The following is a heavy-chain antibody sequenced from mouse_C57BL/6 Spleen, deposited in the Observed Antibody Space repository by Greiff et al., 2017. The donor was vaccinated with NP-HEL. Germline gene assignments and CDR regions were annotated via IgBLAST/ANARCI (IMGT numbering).Heavy chain of an antibody. CDR1: GFTFSSYA. V-gene: IGHV5-9-1*02. D-gene: IGHD2-4*01. CDR3: TICYDYLAWFAY. CDR2: ISSGGDYI. Sequence: EVKLQESGEGLVKPGGSLKLSCAASGFTFSSYAMSWVRQTPEKRLEWVAYISSGGDYIYYADTVKGRFTISRDNARNTLYLQMSSLKSEDTAMYYCTICYDYLAWFAYWCQGTLVTVSA. J-gene: IGHJ3*01.